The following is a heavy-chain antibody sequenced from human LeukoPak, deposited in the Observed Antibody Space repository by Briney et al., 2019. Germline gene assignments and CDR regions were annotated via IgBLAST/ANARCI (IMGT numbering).Heavy chain of an antibody. CDR1: GFTFSSYA. CDR2: ISGSGGST. Sequence: GGSLRLSCAASGFTFSSYAMSWVRQAPGKGLEWVSAISGSGGSTYYADSVKGRFTISRDNSKNTLYMQMNHLSAEDTGVYSCGNGRSITIFGEAAGYWGQGPLVTVSS. J-gene: IGHJ4*02. CDR3: GNGRSITIFGEAAGY. V-gene: IGHV3-23*01. D-gene: IGHD3-3*01.